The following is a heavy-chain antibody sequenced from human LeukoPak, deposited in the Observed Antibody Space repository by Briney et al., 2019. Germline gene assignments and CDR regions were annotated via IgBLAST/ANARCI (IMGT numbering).Heavy chain of an antibody. CDR1: GFTFNTYT. CDR3: AGRPTGYSSGYIH. J-gene: IGHJ4*02. CDR2: ISGSSGII. D-gene: IGHD5-18*01. Sequence: GGSLRLSCAASGFTFNTYTMNWVRQAPGKGLEWVSYISGSSGIIDYADSVRGRFTISRDNAKNSLYLQMNSLRAEDTAVYYCAGRPTGYSSGYIHWGQGTLVTVSS. V-gene: IGHV3-48*01.